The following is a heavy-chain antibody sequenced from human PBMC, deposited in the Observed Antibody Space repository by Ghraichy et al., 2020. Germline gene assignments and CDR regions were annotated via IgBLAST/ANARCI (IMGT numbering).Heavy chain of an antibody. V-gene: IGHV3-23*01. CDR2: IDKDGGT. Sequence: GGSLRLSCVASGFTFADYAMSWARQAPGKGPEWVSSIDKDGGTLYADSVKGRFTISRDNSKNTLYLQMNSLRTEDTAVYYCTKRGCSFNSCYSNCWGQGNLVTVSS. CDR1: GFTFADYA. J-gene: IGHJ4*02. CDR3: TKRGCSFNSCYSNC. D-gene: IGHD2-2*01.